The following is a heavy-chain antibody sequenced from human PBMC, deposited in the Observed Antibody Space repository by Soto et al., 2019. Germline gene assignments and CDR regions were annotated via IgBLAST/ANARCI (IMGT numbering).Heavy chain of an antibody. CDR1: GYTFTSYG. D-gene: IGHD5-12*01. CDR3: ARVEIFLNYFGEMATMTYFDY. J-gene: IGHJ4*01. CDR2: ISAYNGNT. Sequence: ASVKVSCKASGYTFTSYGISWVRQAPGQVLEWMGWISAYNGNTSYAQKLQGRVTMTTDTSTSTAYMELRSLRSDDTAVYYCARVEIFLNYFGEMATMTYFDYWG. V-gene: IGHV1-18*04.